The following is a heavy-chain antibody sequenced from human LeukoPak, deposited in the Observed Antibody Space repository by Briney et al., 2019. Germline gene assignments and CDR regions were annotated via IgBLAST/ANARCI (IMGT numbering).Heavy chain of an antibody. D-gene: IGHD6-19*01. CDR2: ISSSSSYI. Sequence: PGGSLRLSCAASGFTFSSYSMNWVRQAPGKGLEWVSSISSSSSYIYYADSVKGRFTISRDNAKNSLYLQMNSLRAEDTAVYYCARARYSSGWYGDYWGQGTWSPSPQ. CDR1: GFTFSSYS. CDR3: ARARYSSGWYGDY. V-gene: IGHV3-21*01. J-gene: IGHJ4*02.